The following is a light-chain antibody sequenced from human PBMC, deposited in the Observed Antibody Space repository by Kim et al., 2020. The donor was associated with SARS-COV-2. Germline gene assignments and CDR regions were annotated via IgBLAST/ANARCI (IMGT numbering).Light chain of an antibody. CDR1: SGHSSYA. J-gene: IGLJ3*02. Sequence: QLVLTQSPSASASLGASVKLTCTLSSGHSSYAIAWHQQQPEKGPRYLMKLNSDGSHNKGDGIPDRFSGSSSGAERYLTISGLQSEDEADYYCQTWDTGIRVFGGGTQLTVL. CDR2: LNSDGSH. CDR3: QTWDTGIRV. V-gene: IGLV4-69*01.